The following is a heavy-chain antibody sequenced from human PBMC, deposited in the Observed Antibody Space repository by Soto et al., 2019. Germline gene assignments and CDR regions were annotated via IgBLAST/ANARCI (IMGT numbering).Heavy chain of an antibody. J-gene: IGHJ4*02. V-gene: IGHV5-10-1*01. CDR3: ARQIYDSDTGPNFQYYFDS. CDR2: IDPSDSQT. CDR1: GYSFAGHW. D-gene: IGHD3-22*01. Sequence: GESLKISCKGSGYSFAGHWITWVRQKPGKGLEWMGRIDPSDSQTYYSPSFRGHVTISVTKSITTVFLQWSSLRASDTAMYYCARQIYDSDTGPNFQYYFDSWGQGTPVTVSA.